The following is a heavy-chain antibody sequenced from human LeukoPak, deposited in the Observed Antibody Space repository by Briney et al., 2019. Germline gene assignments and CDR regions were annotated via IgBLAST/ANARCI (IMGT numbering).Heavy chain of an antibody. Sequence: GSLRLSCAASGFTFGRYWMHWVRQVPEKGLMWVSRIDSDGSSTNYVDAVKGRFTISRDNAKNTLYLRMNSLRAEDTAVYYCARGDGSYGYWDSWGQGTLVTVSS. J-gene: IGHJ5*01. CDR2: IDSDGSST. V-gene: IGHV3-74*01. CDR3: ARGDGSYGYWDS. CDR1: GFTFGRYW. D-gene: IGHD5-18*01.